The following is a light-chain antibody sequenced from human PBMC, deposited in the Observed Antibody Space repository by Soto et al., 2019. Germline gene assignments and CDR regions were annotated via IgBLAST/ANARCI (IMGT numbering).Light chain of an antibody. CDR3: NSYTSSSTFV. J-gene: IGLJ1*01. V-gene: IGLV2-14*01. CDR2: EVS. Sequence: QSVLTQPASVSGSPGQSITISCTGTSSDVGGYNYVSWYQQHPGKAPKLMMYEVSNRPSGVSNRFSGSRSGNTASLTISGLQSEDEAAYYCNSYTSSSTFVFGTGTKLTVL. CDR1: SSDVGGYNY.